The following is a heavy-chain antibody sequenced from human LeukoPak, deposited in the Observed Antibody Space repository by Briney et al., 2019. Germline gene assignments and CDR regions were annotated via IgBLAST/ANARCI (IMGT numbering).Heavy chain of an antibody. CDR1: GHTFTSYY. V-gene: IGHV1-46*01. Sequence: ASVKVSCKASGHTFTSYYMHWARQAPGQGLGWMGIINPSGGSTSYAQKFQGRVTMTRDTSTSTVYMELSSLRSEDTAVYYCARGDVDTAMVTHRAYYYYYGMDVWGQGTTVTVSS. CDR2: INPSGGST. D-gene: IGHD5-18*01. CDR3: ARGDVDTAMVTHRAYYYYYGMDV. J-gene: IGHJ6*02.